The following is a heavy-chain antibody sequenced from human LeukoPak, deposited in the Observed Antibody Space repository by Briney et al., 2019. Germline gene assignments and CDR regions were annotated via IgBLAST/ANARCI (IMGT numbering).Heavy chain of an antibody. J-gene: IGHJ4*02. CDR1: GFTFSDYY. V-gene: IGHV3-30-3*01. Sequence: GGSLRLSCAASGFTFSDYYMSWIRQAPGKGLEWVAVISYDGSNKYYADSVKGRFTISRDNSKNTLYLQMNSLRAEDTAVYYCARAVGESVLLWFGESAFFDYWGQGTLVTVSS. CDR2: ISYDGSNK. D-gene: IGHD3-10*01. CDR3: ARAVGESVLLWFGESAFFDY.